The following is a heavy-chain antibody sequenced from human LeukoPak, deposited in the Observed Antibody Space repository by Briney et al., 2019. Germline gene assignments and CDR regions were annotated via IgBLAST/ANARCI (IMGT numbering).Heavy chain of an antibody. V-gene: IGHV3-7*01. CDR2: IKQEGSEQ. J-gene: IGHJ5*02. CDR1: GFTFSSYW. Sequence: PGGSLRLSCAASGFTFSSYWMSWVRQAPGKGLEWVANIKQEGSEQYYVDSVKCHSTTSRDNAKNSLYLQMNSLSDADTAVYYCAREEDYGEREPNWFAPWGRGTLVTVSS. D-gene: IGHD4-17*01. CDR3: AREEDYGEREPNWFAP.